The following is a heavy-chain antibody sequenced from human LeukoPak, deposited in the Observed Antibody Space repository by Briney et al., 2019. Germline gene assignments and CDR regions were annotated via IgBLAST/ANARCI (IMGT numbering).Heavy chain of an antibody. CDR2: IYYSGST. CDR3: ARGATKYNWFDP. V-gene: IGHV4-31*03. J-gene: IGHJ5*02. CDR1: GGSISSGGYY. Sequence: PSQTLSLTCTVSGGSISSGGYYWSWIRQHPGKGLEWIGYIYYSGSTYYNPSLKSRVTISVDTSKNQFSLKLSSVTAADTAVSYCARGATKYNWFDPWGQGTLVTVSS.